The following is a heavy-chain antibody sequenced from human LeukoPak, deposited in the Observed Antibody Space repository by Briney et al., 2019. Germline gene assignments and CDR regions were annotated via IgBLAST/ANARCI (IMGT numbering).Heavy chain of an antibody. CDR3: ATGPRRSGWYLHNYYYYYGMDV. V-gene: IGHV4-59*01. CDR2: IYYSGST. Sequence: SETLSLTCTVSGGSISSYYWSWIRQPPEKGLEWIGYIYYSGSTNYNPSLKSRVTISVDTSKNQFSLKLSSVTAADTAVYYCATGPRRSGWYLHNYYYYYGMDVWGQGTTVTVSS. D-gene: IGHD6-19*01. J-gene: IGHJ6*02. CDR1: GGSISSYY.